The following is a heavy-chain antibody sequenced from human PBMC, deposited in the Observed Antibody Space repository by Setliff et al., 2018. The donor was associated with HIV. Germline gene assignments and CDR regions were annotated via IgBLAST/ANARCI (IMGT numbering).Heavy chain of an antibody. D-gene: IGHD2-2*01. V-gene: IGHV5-51*01. CDR3: ARRHRIGSTNGLFDT. Sequence: PGESLKISCQGSGYSFNTYWIAWVRQMPGDGLEWMGVNYGDGSDPRYSPSFQGQVTISADKSISTAYLQWSSLKASDTAMYYCARRHRIGSTNGLFDTWGQGTLVTVSS. CDR1: GYSFNTYW. CDR2: NYGDGSDP. J-gene: IGHJ5*02.